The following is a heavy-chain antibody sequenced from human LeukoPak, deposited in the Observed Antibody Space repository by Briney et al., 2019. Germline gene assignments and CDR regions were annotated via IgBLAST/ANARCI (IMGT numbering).Heavy chain of an antibody. V-gene: IGHV5-51*01. D-gene: IGHD4/OR15-4a*01. CDR2: IYPSDSDT. CDR1: GYSFTSYW. J-gene: IGHJ5*02. CDR3: AKSNGKGWFDP. Sequence: GESLKISCKGSGYSFTSYWLGWVRKMPGKGLEGVGIIYPSDSDTRYSPSFQGQVTISADKSISTAYLQWSSLKASDTAMYYCAKSNGKGWFDPWGQGTLVTVSS.